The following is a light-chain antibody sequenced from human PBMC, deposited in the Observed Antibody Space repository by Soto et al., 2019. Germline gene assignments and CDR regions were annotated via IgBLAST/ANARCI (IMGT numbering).Light chain of an antibody. CDR2: EVT. V-gene: IGLV2-8*01. Sequence: QSALTQPPSAPGSPGQSVTISCTGTSSDVGGYKYVSWFQQHPGKAPKLMIYEVTKRPSGVPDRFSGSKSGNTASLTVSGLQAEDEADYYCSSYAGSNTYVFGTGTKLTVL. J-gene: IGLJ1*01. CDR1: SSDVGGYKY. CDR3: SSYAGSNTYV.